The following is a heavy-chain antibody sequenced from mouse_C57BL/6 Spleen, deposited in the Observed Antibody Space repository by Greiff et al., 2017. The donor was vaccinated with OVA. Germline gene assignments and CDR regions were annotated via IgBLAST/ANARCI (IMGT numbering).Heavy chain of an antibody. CDR1: GFTFSDYY. V-gene: IGHV5-16*01. J-gene: IGHJ4*01. CDR3: ARDGYYYAMDY. Sequence: EVQRVESEGGLVQPGSSMKLSCTASGFTFSDYYMAWVRQVPEKGLEWVANINYDGSSTYYLDSLKSRFIISRDNAKNILYLQMSSLKSEDTATYYCARDGYYYAMDYWGQGTSVTVYS. D-gene: IGHD2-2*01. CDR2: INYDGSST.